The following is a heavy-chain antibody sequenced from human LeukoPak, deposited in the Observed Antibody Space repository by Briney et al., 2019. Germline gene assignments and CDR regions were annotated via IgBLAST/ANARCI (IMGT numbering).Heavy chain of an antibody. V-gene: IGHV5-51*01. Sequence: GESLQISCQGSGYSFASYWIGWVRQMPGKGLEWMGIIYPGESDTRYSPSFQGQVTISADKSISTAYLQWSSLKASDTAMYYCARRLIRNWFDPWGQGTLVTVSS. CDR1: GYSFASYW. J-gene: IGHJ5*02. CDR3: ARRLIRNWFDP. D-gene: IGHD2-21*01. CDR2: IYPGESDT.